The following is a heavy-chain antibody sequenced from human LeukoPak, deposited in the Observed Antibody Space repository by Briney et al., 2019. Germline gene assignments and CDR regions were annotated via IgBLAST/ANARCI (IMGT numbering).Heavy chain of an antibody. D-gene: IGHD3-10*02. V-gene: IGHV4-61*01. Sequence: PSETLSLTCTVSGGSVSSGSYYWSWIRQPPGKGLEWIGYIYYSGSTNYNPSLKSRVTISVDTSKNQFSLKLSSVTAADTAVYYCATSTLYYVEGYFDYWGQGTLVTVSS. CDR3: ATSTLYYVEGYFDY. CDR1: GGSVSSGSYY. J-gene: IGHJ4*02. CDR2: IYYSGST.